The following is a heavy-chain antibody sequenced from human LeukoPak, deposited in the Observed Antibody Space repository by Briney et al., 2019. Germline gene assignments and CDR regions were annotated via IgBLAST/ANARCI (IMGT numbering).Heavy chain of an antibody. CDR3: AKALRHCSSTSCYRAPERTLFDY. CDR1: GYTFTSYY. V-gene: IGHV1-46*01. D-gene: IGHD2-2*01. Sequence: ASVKVSCKASGYTFTSYYMHWVRQAPGQGLEWMGIINPSGGSTSYAQKFQGRVTMTRDTSTSTVYMELSSLRSEGTAVYYCAKALRHCSSTSCYRAPERTLFDYWGQRTLVTVSS. J-gene: IGHJ4*02. CDR2: INPSGGST.